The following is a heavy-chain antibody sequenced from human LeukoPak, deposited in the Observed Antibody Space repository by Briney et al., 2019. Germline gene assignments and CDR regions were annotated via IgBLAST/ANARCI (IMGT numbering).Heavy chain of an antibody. CDR3: ARDGLRGGSDFYFFDY. J-gene: IGHJ4*02. Sequence: GGSLRLSCAASGFTFSTYGMHWVRQAPGKGLEWVAFIRYDGSNKYYADSVKGRFTISRDNSKNTLYLQMNSLRAEDTAVYYCARDGLRGGSDFYFFDYWGQGTLVTVSS. V-gene: IGHV3-30*02. D-gene: IGHD3-10*01. CDR1: GFTFSTYG. CDR2: IRYDGSNK.